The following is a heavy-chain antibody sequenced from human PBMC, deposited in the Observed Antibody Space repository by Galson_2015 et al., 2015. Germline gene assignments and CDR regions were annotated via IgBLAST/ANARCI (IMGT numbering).Heavy chain of an antibody. J-gene: IGHJ3*01. Sequence: SETLSLTCTVSGGSISSYYWSWIRQPPGKGLEWIGYIYYSGSTNYNPSLKSRVTISVDTSKNQFSLKLSSVTAADTAVYYCARESDHVLRSTGHPWGQGTMVTVSS. CDR1: GGSISSYY. CDR2: IYYSGST. D-gene: IGHD3-3*01. CDR3: ARESDHVLRSTGHP. V-gene: IGHV4-59*12.